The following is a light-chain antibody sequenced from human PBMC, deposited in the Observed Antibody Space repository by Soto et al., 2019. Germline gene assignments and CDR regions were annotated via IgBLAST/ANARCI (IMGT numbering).Light chain of an antibody. Sequence: QSALTQPRSVSGSPGQSVTISCTGTDSDIGGYTYVSWYQQYPGKAPKLIIYDVTERPSGVPDRFSGSKSGNTASLTISGLQAEDEADYYCSSYAGGYIFGLFGGGIKLTVL. V-gene: IGLV2-11*01. J-gene: IGLJ2*01. CDR2: DVT. CDR1: DSDIGGYTY. CDR3: SSYAGGYIFGL.